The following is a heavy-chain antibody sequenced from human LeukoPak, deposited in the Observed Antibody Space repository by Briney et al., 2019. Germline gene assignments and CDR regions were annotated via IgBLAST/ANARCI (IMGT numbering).Heavy chain of an antibody. D-gene: IGHD3-3*01. CDR1: GGSISTYY. CDR3: ARASIFEVAPYYMDV. V-gene: IGHV4-59*01. Sequence: SETLSLTCTLSGGSISTYYWSWIRQPEGQGLEWIGYTYYWGSTDYNPSLKSRVTISVDKFKKQFSLKLSSVTAADTAVYYCARASIFEVAPYYMDVWGKGTTVTVSS. CDR2: TYYWGST. J-gene: IGHJ6*03.